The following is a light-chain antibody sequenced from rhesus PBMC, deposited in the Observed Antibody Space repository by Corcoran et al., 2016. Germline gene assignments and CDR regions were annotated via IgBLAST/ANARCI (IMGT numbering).Light chain of an antibody. Sequence: DIQMTQSPSSLSASVGDRVTITCRASQGITNYLAWYHHKQGKAPKHLIYGASTLQSGVPSRSSGSGSGTDFTLTNSSLQPEDFATYYCQQHNSYPRTCGQGTKVEVK. J-gene: IGKJ1*01. CDR2: GAS. CDR1: QGITNY. V-gene: IGKV1-25*01. CDR3: QQHNSYPRT.